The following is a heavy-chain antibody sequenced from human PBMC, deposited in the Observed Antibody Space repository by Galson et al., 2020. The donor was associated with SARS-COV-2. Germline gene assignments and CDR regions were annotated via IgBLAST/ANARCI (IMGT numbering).Heavy chain of an antibody. J-gene: IGHJ4*02. Sequence: GGSLRLSCAASGFTFDDYDMHWVRHAPGKGLEWVSGISWNSGSIGYADSVKGRFTISRDNAKNSLYLQMNSLRAEDTALYYCAKARPYGSEEYYFDYWGQGTLVTVSS. CDR1: GFTFDDYD. CDR3: AKARPYGSEEYYFDY. CDR2: ISWNSGSI. D-gene: IGHD3-10*01. V-gene: IGHV3-9*01.